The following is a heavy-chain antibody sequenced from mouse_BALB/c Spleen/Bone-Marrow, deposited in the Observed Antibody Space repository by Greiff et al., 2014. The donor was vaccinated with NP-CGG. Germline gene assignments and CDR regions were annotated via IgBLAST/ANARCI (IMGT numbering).Heavy chain of an antibody. CDR2: INPSNGGT. CDR3: SRHYYSTPYNTMDY. D-gene: IGHD1-1*01. CDR1: GYTFTNYY. Sequence: QVQLQQSGAELVKPGASVKLSCKASGYTFTNYYLYWVKQRPGQGLEWIGGINPSNGGTKFNEKFKNKATLTIDKSSSTAYIQLSSLTSEDSAVYYCSRHYYSTPYNTMDYWGQGTSVTVSS. J-gene: IGHJ4*01. V-gene: IGHV1S81*02.